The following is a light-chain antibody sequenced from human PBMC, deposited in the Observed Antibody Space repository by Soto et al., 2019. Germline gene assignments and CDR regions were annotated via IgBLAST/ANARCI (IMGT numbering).Light chain of an antibody. J-gene: IGLJ2*01. V-gene: IGLV2-14*01. CDR3: SSYTSSSTHVV. Sequence: QSVLTQPASVSGSPGQSITISCTGTSSDVGGYNYVSWYQQHPGKAPKLMIYEVSNRPSGVSNRFSGSKSGNTASLTISGLPDEDEADYYCSSYTSSSTHVVFGGGTKLTVL. CDR1: SSDVGGYNY. CDR2: EVS.